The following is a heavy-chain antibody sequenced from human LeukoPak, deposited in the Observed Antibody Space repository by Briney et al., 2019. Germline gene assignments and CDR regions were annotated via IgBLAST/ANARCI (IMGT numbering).Heavy chain of an antibody. CDR3: ARAKGSGTSLVDY. CDR1: GFTFSSYA. V-gene: IGHV3-30*15. CDR2: ISYDGSNK. J-gene: IGHJ4*02. D-gene: IGHD4-23*01. Sequence: PGRSLRLSCAASGFTFSSYAMHWVRQAPGKGLEWVAVISYDGSNKYYADSVKGRFTISRDNSKNTLYLQMSSLRAEDTAVYYCARAKGSGTSLVDYWGQGTLVTVSS.